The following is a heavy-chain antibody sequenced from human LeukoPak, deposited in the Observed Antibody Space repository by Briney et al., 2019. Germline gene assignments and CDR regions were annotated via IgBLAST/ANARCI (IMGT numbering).Heavy chain of an antibody. CDR1: GGSFSGYY. D-gene: IGHD3-10*01. CDR2: VSHSGST. J-gene: IGHJ6*04. CDR3: ARGARGNYYRV. Sequence: PSETLSLTCAVYGGSFSGYYWSWIRQPPGKGLEWIGEVSHSGSTNYTPSLESRVTISVDTSKNLFSLKLSSVTAADTAVYYCARGARGNYYRVWGKGTTVTVSS. V-gene: IGHV4-34*01.